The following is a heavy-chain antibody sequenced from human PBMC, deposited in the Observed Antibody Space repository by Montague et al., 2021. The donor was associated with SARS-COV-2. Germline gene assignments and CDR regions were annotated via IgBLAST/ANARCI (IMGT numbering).Heavy chain of an antibody. CDR2: VYYNGNT. V-gene: IGHV4-39*01. CDR1: GGSLSNDGYY. Sequence: SETQSLTCTVSGGSLSNDGYYWAWIRQPPGKGLEWLGSVYYNGNTYYNPALNSRVATSADPSKYHFSLELTSVTAADTAIYYCARRGASGSRGSQNFFPYWGQGALVIVSS. D-gene: IGHD3-10*01. CDR3: ARRGASGSRGSQNFFPY. J-gene: IGHJ4*02.